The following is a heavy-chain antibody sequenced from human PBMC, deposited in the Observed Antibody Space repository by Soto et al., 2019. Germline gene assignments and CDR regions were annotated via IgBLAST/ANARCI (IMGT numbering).Heavy chain of an antibody. CDR2: IKSKTDGGTT. CDR3: TTDRIVGAANYYYGMDV. V-gene: IGHV3-15*07. Sequence: GGSLRLSCAASGFTFSNAWMNWVRQAPGKGLEWVGRIKSKTDGGTTDYAAPVKGRFTISRDDSKNTLYLQMNSMKTEDTAVYYCTTDRIVGAANYYYGMDVWGQGTTVTVSS. J-gene: IGHJ6*02. CDR1: GFTFSNAW. D-gene: IGHD1-26*01.